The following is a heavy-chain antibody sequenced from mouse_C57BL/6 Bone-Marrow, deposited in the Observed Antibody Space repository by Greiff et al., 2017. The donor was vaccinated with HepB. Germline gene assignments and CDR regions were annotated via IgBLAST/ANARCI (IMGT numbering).Heavy chain of an antibody. V-gene: IGHV1-42*01. D-gene: IGHD1-1*01. Sequence: VQLKESGPELVKPGASVKISCKASGYSFTGYYMNWVKQSPEKSLEWIGEINPSTGGTTYNQKFKAKATLTVDKSSSTAYMQLKSLTSEDSAVYYCARGDYYGSSYVDYWGQGTTLTVSS. CDR3: ARGDYYGSSYVDY. CDR1: GYSFTGYY. CDR2: INPSTGGT. J-gene: IGHJ2*01.